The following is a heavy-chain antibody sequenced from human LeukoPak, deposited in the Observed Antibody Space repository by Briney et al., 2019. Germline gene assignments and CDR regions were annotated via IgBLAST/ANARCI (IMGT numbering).Heavy chain of an antibody. J-gene: IGHJ5*02. CDR1: GFTFSSYS. D-gene: IGHD1-26*01. V-gene: IGHV3-21*01. Sequence: GGSLRLSCAASGFTFSSYSMDWVRQAPGKGLEWVSSISSSSSYIYYADSVKGRFTISRDNAKNSLHLQMNSLRAEDTAVYYCARDLELGATDDWFDPWGQGTLVTVSS. CDR3: ARDLELGATDDWFDP. CDR2: ISSSSSYI.